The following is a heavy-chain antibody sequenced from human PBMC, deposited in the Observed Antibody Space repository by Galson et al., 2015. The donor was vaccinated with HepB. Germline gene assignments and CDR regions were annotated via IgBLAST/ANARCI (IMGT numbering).Heavy chain of an antibody. CDR2: IRSKAYGGTT. Sequence: SLRLSCAASGFTFGDYAMSWFRQAPGKGLEWVGFIRSKAYGGTTEYAASVKGRFTISRDDSKSIAYLQMNSLKTEDTAVYYCTRGTDSITIFGVVIIPLVDYWGQGTLVTVSS. V-gene: IGHV3-49*03. J-gene: IGHJ4*02. CDR3: TRGTDSITIFGVVIIPLVDY. CDR1: GFTFGDYA. D-gene: IGHD3-3*01.